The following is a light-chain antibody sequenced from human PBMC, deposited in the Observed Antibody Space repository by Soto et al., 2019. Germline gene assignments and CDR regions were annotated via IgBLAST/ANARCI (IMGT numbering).Light chain of an antibody. CDR1: QSVSSW. Sequence: DIQMTQSPSTLSASVGDRVTITCRASQSVSSWLAWDQQRPGKAPKLLIYDASSLESGVTSRFSGSASGTDCTLAVNSQQPDDFATYYCHQYNSYSPTFGQGTKLEIK. CDR2: DAS. CDR3: HQYNSYSPT. V-gene: IGKV1-5*01. J-gene: IGKJ2*01.